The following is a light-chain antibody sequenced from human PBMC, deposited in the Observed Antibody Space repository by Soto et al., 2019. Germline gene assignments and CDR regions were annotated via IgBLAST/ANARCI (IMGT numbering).Light chain of an antibody. V-gene: IGKV1-5*03. CDR2: KAS. CDR3: QQYKAYWT. CDR1: QSIDTW. Sequence: DIQMTQSPSTLSASVGDRVTITCRASQSIDTWLAWYQQKPGKVPRVLIYKASSLESGVPSRFSGSGSGTEFTLTISSLQPDDFATYCCQQYKAYWTFGQGNKVEIK. J-gene: IGKJ1*01.